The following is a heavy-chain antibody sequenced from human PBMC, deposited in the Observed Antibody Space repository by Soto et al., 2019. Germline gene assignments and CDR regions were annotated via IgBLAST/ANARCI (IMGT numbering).Heavy chain of an antibody. CDR3: AKMLSGWNQFDY. J-gene: IGHJ4*02. CDR2: ISGSGGST. D-gene: IGHD6-19*01. V-gene: IGHV3-23*01. Sequence: EVQLLESGGGLVQPGGSLRLSCAASGFTFSSYAMSWVRQAPGKGLEWVSAISGSGGSTYYADSVKGRFTISRDNSKNPLYLQMNSLRAEDTAVYYCAKMLSGWNQFDYWGQGTLVTVSS. CDR1: GFTFSSYA.